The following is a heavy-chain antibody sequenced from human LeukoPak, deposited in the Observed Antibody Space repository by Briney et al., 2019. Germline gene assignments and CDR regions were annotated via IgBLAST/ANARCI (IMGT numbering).Heavy chain of an antibody. V-gene: IGHV1-69*05. CDR2: IIPIFGTA. CDR1: GGTFSSYA. Sequence: SVKVSCKASGGTFSSYAISWVRQAPGQGLEWMGGIIPIFGTANYAQKLQGRVTITTDESTSTAYMELSSLRSEDTAVYYCAYKEDIVVVPAAPPFYYYYYMDVWGKGTTVTVSS. CDR3: AYKEDIVVVPAAPPFYYYYYMDV. J-gene: IGHJ6*03. D-gene: IGHD2-2*01.